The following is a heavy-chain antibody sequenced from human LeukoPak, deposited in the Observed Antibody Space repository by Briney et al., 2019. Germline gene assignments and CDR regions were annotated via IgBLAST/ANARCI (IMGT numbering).Heavy chain of an antibody. CDR3: ARGGVTGFCTHNNCYPFGY. V-gene: IGHV4-59*08. CDR2: IYYSGST. Sequence: NPSETLSLTCTVSGVSISSYYWSWIRQPPGKGLEWIGYIYYSGSTNYNPSLENRVTISVDTSKKQFSLKLSSVTAADTAVYYCARGGVTGFCTHNNCYPFGYWGLGTLVTVSS. J-gene: IGHJ4*02. CDR1: GVSISSYY. D-gene: IGHD2-2*01.